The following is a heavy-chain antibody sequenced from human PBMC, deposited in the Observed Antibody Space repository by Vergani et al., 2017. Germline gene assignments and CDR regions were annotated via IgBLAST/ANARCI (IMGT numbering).Heavy chain of an antibody. J-gene: IGHJ6*02. CDR2: IWYDGSNK. Sequence: QVQLVESGGGVVQPGRSLRLSCAASGFTFSSYGMHWVRQAPGKGLEWVGVIWYDGSNKYYADSVKGRFTISRDNSKKPLYLQMNSLRAEDTAVYYCARGPYCSGGSCSVYGMDVWGQGTTVTVSS. V-gene: IGHV3-33*01. D-gene: IGHD2-15*01. CDR3: ARGPYCSGGSCSVYGMDV. CDR1: GFTFSSYG.